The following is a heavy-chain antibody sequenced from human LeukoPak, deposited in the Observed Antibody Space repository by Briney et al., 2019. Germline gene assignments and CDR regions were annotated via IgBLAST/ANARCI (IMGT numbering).Heavy chain of an antibody. CDR1: GFPFNTHA. D-gene: IGHD3-9*01. CDR2: ISGAGAST. CDR3: AKVLSLRDFVWVLYADY. V-gene: IGHV3-23*01. Sequence: SGGSLRLSCAASGFPFNTHAMSWVRQAPGRGLEWVSSISGAGASTYYADSVKGRFTISRDNSKNTLYLQMNSLRAEDTAVYYCAKVLSLRDFVWVLYADYWGQGILVTVSS. J-gene: IGHJ4*02.